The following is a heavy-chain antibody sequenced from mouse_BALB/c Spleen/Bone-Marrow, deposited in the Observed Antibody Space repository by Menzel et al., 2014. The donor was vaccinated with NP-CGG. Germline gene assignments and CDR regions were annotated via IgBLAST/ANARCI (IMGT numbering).Heavy chain of an antibody. Sequence: PQESGAELVRPGSSVKISCKASGYAFSSYWMNWVKQRPGQGLEWIGQIYPGDGDTNYNGKFKGKATLTADKSSSTAYMQLSSLTSEDSAVYFCAREDGSSLFAYWGQGTLVTVSA. J-gene: IGHJ3*01. CDR2: IYPGDGDT. CDR3: AREDGSSLFAY. V-gene: IGHV1-80*01. CDR1: GYAFSSYW. D-gene: IGHD1-1*01.